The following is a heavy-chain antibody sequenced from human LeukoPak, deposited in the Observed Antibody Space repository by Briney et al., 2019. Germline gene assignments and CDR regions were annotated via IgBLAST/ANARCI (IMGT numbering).Heavy chain of an antibody. CDR1: GFIFGDYG. V-gene: IGHV3-20*04. CDR3: ARDGFYSGIQGLFDF. CDR2: ISWNGGNT. D-gene: IGHD1-26*01. Sequence: GGSLRLSCAASGFIFGDYGMTWVRQTPEKGLEWVSSISWNGGNTGYADSVKGRFTISRDNAKNSLYLQMSSLRVEDTAFYYCARDGFYSGIQGLFDFWGQGTLVTVSS. J-gene: IGHJ4*02.